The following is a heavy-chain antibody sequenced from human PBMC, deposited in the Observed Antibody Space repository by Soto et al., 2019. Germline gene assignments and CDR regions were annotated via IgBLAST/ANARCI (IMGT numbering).Heavy chain of an antibody. V-gene: IGHV1-18*01. Sequence: GASVKVSCKASGYTFTSYGISWVRQAPGQGLEWMGWISAYNGNTNYAQKLQGRVTMTTDTSTSTAYMELRSLRSDDTAVYYCARLERSGYSGYDYHFDYWGQGTLVTVSS. J-gene: IGHJ4*02. CDR3: ARLERSGYSGYDYHFDY. D-gene: IGHD5-12*01. CDR2: ISAYNGNT. CDR1: GYTFTSYG.